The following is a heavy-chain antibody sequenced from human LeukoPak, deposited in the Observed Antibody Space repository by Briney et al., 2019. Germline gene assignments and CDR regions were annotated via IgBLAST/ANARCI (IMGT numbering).Heavy chain of an antibody. V-gene: IGHV3-11*01. CDR3: ARYLWFGELFDY. CDR2: ISSSGSTI. J-gene: IGHJ4*02. Sequence: GGSLRLSCAASGFTFSDYYMSWIRQAPGKGLEWVSYISSSGSTIYYADSVKGRFTISRDNAKHSLYLQMNSLRAEDTAVYYCARYLWFGELFDYWGQGTLVTVSS. D-gene: IGHD3-10*01. CDR1: GFTFSDYY.